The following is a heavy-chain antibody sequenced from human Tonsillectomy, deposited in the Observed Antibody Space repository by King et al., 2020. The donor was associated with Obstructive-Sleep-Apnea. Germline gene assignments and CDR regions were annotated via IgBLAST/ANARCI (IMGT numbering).Heavy chain of an antibody. V-gene: IGHV3-11*06. CDR2: ISSSSSYT. CDR1: GFTFSDYY. D-gene: IGHD3-10*01. J-gene: IGHJ5*02. Sequence: QLQLVQSGGGLVKPGGSLRLSCAASGFTFSDYYMSWIRQAPGKGLEWVSYISSSSSYTNYADSVKGRFTISRDNAKKSLFLQMNSLRAEDTAVYYCARGPSGAGKYYNNYFDPWGQGTLVTVSS. CDR3: ARGPSGAGKYYNNYFDP.